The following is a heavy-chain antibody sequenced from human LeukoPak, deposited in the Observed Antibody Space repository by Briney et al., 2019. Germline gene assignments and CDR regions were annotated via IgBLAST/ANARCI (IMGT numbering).Heavy chain of an antibody. Sequence: GGSLRLSCAASGFTFSSYAMSWVRQAPGKGLEWVSYLSSTSSSIYYADSVKGRFTISRDNAKNSLYLQMNSLRDEDTAVYYCARRAGYCSSTSCRNVFDIWGQGTMVTVSS. CDR2: LSSTSSSI. J-gene: IGHJ3*02. D-gene: IGHD2-2*01. CDR1: GFTFSSYA. CDR3: ARRAGYCSSTSCRNVFDI. V-gene: IGHV3-48*02.